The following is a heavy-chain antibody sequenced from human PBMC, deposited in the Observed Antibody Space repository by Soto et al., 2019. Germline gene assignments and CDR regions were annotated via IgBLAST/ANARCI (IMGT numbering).Heavy chain of an antibody. V-gene: IGHV1-46*03. CDR3: ARGEGYCSGGSCYDYYYYMDV. J-gene: IGHJ6*03. D-gene: IGHD2-15*01. CDR1: GYTFTSYY. Sequence: QVQLVQSGAEVKKPGASVKVSCKASGYTFTSYYMHWVRQAPGQGLEWMGIINPSGGSTSYAQKFQGRVTMTRDTSTSTVYMALSSLRSEDTAVYYCARGEGYCSGGSCYDYYYYMDVWGKGTTVTVSS. CDR2: INPSGGST.